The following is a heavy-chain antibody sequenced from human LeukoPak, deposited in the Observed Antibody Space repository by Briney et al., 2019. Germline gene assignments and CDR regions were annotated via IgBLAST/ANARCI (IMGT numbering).Heavy chain of an antibody. D-gene: IGHD3-10*01. J-gene: IGHJ5*02. Sequence: ASVKVSCKASGYTFTSYGISWVRQAPGQGLEWMGWISAYNGNTNYAQKLQGRVTMTTDTSTSTAYMELRSLRSDDTAVYYCERQVTMVRGVTGDWFDPWGQGTLVTVSS. CDR3: ERQVTMVRGVTGDWFDP. CDR2: ISAYNGNT. V-gene: IGHV1-18*01. CDR1: GYTFTSYG.